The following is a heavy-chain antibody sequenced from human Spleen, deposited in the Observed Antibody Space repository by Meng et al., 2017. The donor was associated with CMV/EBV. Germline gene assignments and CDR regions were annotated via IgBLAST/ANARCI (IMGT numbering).Heavy chain of an antibody. CDR2: ISSSGTTT. D-gene: IGHD3-10*01. Sequence: GESLKISCDTSGFTFSSFEIDWVRQAPGKGLEWISYISSSGTTTHYADSVKGRFTISRDNAKNSLWLQMNSLRGEDTAVYYCARVHSGSYYPDYWGQGTLVTVSS. CDR3: ARVHSGSYYPDY. CDR1: GFTFSSFE. J-gene: IGHJ4*02. V-gene: IGHV3-48*03.